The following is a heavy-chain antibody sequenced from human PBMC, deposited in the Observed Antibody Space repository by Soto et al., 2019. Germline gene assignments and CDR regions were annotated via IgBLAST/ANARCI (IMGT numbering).Heavy chain of an antibody. V-gene: IGHV3-48*03. CDR1: GFTFSSYE. J-gene: IGHJ5*02. Sequence: EVQLVESGGGLVQPGGSLRLSCAASGFTFSSYEMNWVRQAPGKWLEWVSFIRSSGTTIYYADSVKGRFTISRDNAKNSLFLQMNSLRAEDTAVYYCARHGDYGNWFDPWGQGTLVTVSS. D-gene: IGHD4-17*01. CDR3: ARHGDYGNWFDP. CDR2: IRSSGTTI.